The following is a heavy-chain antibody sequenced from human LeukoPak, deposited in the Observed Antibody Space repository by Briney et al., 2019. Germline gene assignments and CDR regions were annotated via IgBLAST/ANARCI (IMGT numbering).Heavy chain of an antibody. CDR2: IFYSGST. CDR1: GGSISNSY. J-gene: IGHJ3*02. CDR3: ARRFAPSRNDAFDI. Sequence: PSETLPLTCSVPGGSISNSYWSWIRQPPGKGLEWIGYIFYSGSTSYNPSLKSRVTISIDTSKNQFSLKLSSVTASDTAVYYCARRFAPSRNDAFDIWGQGTMVTVSS. V-gene: IGHV4-59*08. D-gene: IGHD3-10*01.